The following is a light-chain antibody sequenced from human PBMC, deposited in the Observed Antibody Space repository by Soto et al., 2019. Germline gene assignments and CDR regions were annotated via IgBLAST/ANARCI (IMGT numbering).Light chain of an antibody. CDR3: TSFTSSSTLDV. Sequence: QSVLTQPASVSGSPGQSITISCTGSSSDVGGYIFVSWYQQHPGKAPKLLIYEVSNRPSGVSNRFSGSKSGNTASLTISGLQAEDEADYYCTSFTSSSTLDVFGTGTKLTVL. V-gene: IGLV2-14*03. CDR2: EVS. J-gene: IGLJ1*01. CDR1: SSDVGGYIF.